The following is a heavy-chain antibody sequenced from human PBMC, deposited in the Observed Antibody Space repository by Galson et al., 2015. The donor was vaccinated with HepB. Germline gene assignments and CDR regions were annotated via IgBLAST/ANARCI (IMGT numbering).Heavy chain of an antibody. Sequence: SVKVSCKASGYTFTWYYIHWVRQAPGQGLEWMGRIDPNSGGTNYAQSFQGRVTMTRDTSITTAYMELSGLTSDDTAFYYCARGASGITYTLDVWGQGTTVTVSS. V-gene: IGHV1-2*06. CDR3: ARGASGITYTLDV. CDR2: IDPNSGGT. D-gene: IGHD1-20*01. J-gene: IGHJ6*02. CDR1: GYTFTWYY.